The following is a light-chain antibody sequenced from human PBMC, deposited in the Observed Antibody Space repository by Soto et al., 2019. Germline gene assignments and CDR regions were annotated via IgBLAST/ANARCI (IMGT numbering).Light chain of an antibody. CDR2: DAS. Sequence: EIQVTQAPVSLSASVGDRVTITCQASQNINNYLNWYKQKPGRAPKLLIYDASNLEAGVPSRFMGSGSGTDFTFTISRLQPEDIATYYCQQYENLPTFGQGTRLEIK. CDR3: QQYENLPT. J-gene: IGKJ5*01. V-gene: IGKV1-33*01. CDR1: QNINNY.